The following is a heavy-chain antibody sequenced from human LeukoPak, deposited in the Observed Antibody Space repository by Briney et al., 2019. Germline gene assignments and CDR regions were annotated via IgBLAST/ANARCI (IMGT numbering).Heavy chain of an antibody. CDR2: ISYDGSNK. CDR3: ARDYHYYDSSGYYFWQYFDY. D-gene: IGHD3-22*01. J-gene: IGHJ4*02. CDR1: GFTFSSYG. Sequence: GGSLRLSCAASGFTFSSYGMHWVRQAPGKGLEWVAVISYDGSNKYYADSVKGRFTISRDNSKNTLYLQMNSLRAEDTAVYYCARDYHYYDSSGYYFWQYFDYWGQGTLVTVSS. V-gene: IGHV3-30*03.